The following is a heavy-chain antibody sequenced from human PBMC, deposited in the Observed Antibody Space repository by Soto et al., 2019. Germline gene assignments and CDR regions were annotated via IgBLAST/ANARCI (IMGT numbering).Heavy chain of an antibody. Sequence: QLQLQESGPGLVKPSETLSLTCTVSGASISSSSQYWGWIRQPPGKGLEWIGSIYHSGSAYYNPSLKSRVSISVDPSKNQFSLILDLVTAADTAVYYCARQENSWGQGTLITVSS. CDR3: ARQENS. CDR2: IYHSGSA. D-gene: IGHD1-7*01. J-gene: IGHJ1*01. V-gene: IGHV4-39*01. CDR1: GASISSSSQY.